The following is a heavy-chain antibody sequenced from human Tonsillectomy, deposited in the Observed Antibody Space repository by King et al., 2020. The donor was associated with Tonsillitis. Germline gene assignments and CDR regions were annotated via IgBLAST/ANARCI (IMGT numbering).Heavy chain of an antibody. CDR3: AKGDHYDFLTGSSEED. V-gene: IGHV3-9*01. CDR1: GFIFDDYA. CDR2: ISWNSNNI. Sequence: GQLVQSGGGLVQPGGSLRLSCATSGFIFDDYAMHWVRQAPGKGLEWVSSISWNSNNIGYADSVKGRFTISRDNAKNFLYLQMNSLRAEDTALYYCAKGDHYDFLTGSSEEDWGQGTLVTVSS. D-gene: IGHD3-9*01. J-gene: IGHJ4*02.